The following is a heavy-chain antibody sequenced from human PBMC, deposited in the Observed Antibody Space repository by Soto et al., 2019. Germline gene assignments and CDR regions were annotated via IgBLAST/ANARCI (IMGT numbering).Heavy chain of an antibody. Sequence: ASVKVSCKASGYTFASYGSSWVRQAPGQGLEWMGWISAYNGNTNYAQKLQGRVTMTTDTSTSTAYMELRSLRSDDTAVYYCARALSSSWFNWFDPWGQGTLVTVSS. CDR3: ARALSSSWFNWFDP. CDR2: ISAYNGNT. CDR1: GYTFASYG. V-gene: IGHV1-18*04. D-gene: IGHD6-13*01. J-gene: IGHJ5*02.